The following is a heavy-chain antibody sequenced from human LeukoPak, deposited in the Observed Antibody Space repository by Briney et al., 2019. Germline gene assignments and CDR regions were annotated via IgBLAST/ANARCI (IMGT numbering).Heavy chain of an antibody. V-gene: IGHV1-3*01. CDR3: ARDSGSGSNDY. D-gene: IGHD1-26*01. Sequence: ASVKVSCKASGYTFTSYAIHWVRQAPGQRLEWMGWISAGNGNAKYSQNFQGRVTFISNTSATTAFMELSSLRSEDAAVYYCARDSGSGSNDYWGQGTLVTVSS. J-gene: IGHJ4*02. CDR1: GYTFTSYA. CDR2: ISAGNGNA.